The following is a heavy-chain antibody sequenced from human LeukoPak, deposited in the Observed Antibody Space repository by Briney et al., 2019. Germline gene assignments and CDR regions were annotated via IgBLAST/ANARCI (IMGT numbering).Heavy chain of an antibody. CDR3: AKSRGYSYGTLLDY. CDR2: IWYDGSNK. J-gene: IGHJ4*02. CDR1: GFTFSSYA. D-gene: IGHD5-18*01. Sequence: PGGSLRLSCAASGFTFSSYAMHWVRQAPGKGLEWVAVIWYDGSNKYYADSVKGRFTISRDNSKNTLYLQMNSLRAEDTAVYYCAKSRGYSYGTLLDYWGQGTLVTVSS. V-gene: IGHV3-33*06.